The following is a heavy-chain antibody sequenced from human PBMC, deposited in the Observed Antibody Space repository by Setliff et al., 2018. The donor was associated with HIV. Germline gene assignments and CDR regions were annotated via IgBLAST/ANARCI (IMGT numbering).Heavy chain of an antibody. V-gene: IGHV1-69*13. CDR2: IIPLFGTA. CDR1: GGTFNINA. Sequence: SVKVSCKASGGTFNINAVTWVRQAPGQGLEWVGAIIPLFGTANYAQKFQGRVTITADDSTSTVYMEVRSLRSADTAVYYCSKVSEHRTSSGSFYYHMDVWGEGTTVTVSS. D-gene: IGHD6-6*01. J-gene: IGHJ6*03. CDR3: SKVSEHRTSSGSFYYHMDV.